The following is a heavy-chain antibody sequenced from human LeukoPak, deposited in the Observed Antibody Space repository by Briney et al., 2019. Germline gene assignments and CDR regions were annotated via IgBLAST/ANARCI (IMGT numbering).Heavy chain of an antibody. V-gene: IGHV3-30*02. CDR3: AKDGMVGATTGLFYFDY. J-gene: IGHJ4*02. CDR1: GFTFSRYG. Sequence: GGSLGLSCAASGFTFSRYGLLWVRQAPGKGLDVLAFIRYDGNNQYYADSVKGRFTISRDNSKNTFYLQMNSLRDEDTAVYYCAKDGMVGATTGLFYFDYWGQGILVTVSS. D-gene: IGHD1-26*01. CDR2: IRYDGNNQ.